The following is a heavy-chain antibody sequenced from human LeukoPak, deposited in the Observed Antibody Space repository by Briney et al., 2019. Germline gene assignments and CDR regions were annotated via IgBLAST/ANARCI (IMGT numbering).Heavy chain of an antibody. CDR1: GGTFSSYT. V-gene: IGHV1-69*04. CDR2: VIPILGIA. Sequence: SVKVSCKASGGTFSSYTISWVRQAPGQGLEWMGRVIPILGIANYAQKFQGRVTITADKSTSTAYMELSSLRSEDTAVYYCARECCSGGSCFDYWGQGTLVTVSS. J-gene: IGHJ4*02. D-gene: IGHD2-15*01. CDR3: ARECCSGGSCFDY.